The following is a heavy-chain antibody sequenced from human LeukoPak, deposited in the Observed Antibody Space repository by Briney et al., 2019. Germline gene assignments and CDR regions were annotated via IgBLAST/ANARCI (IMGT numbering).Heavy chain of an antibody. CDR2: ISGSGGST. V-gene: IGHV3-23*01. CDR3: AKVAPVLLWFGEEIGAFDY. Sequence: GGSLRLSCAASGFTFSSYAMSWVCQAPGKGLEWVSAISGSGGSTYYADSVKGRFTISRDNSKNTLYLQMNSLRAEDTAVYYCAKVAPVLLWFGEEIGAFDYWGQGTLVTVSS. CDR1: GFTFSSYA. D-gene: IGHD3-10*01. J-gene: IGHJ4*02.